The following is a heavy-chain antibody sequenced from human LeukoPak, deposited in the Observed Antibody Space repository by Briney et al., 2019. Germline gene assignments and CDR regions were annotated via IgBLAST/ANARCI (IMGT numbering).Heavy chain of an antibody. CDR1: GYTFTGYY. Sequence: GASVKVSCKASGYTFTGYYMHWVRQAPGQGLEWMGWINPNSGGTNYAQKFQGRVTMTRDTSISTAYMELSRLRSDDTAVYYCARVSCSSTSCYLYPKTFDYWGQGTLVTVSS. CDR3: ARVSCSSTSCYLYPKTFDY. J-gene: IGHJ4*02. V-gene: IGHV1-2*02. CDR2: INPNSGGT. D-gene: IGHD2-2*01.